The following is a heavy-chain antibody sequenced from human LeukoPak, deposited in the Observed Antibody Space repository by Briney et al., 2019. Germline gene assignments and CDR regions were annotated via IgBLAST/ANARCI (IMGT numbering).Heavy chain of an antibody. J-gene: IGHJ4*02. V-gene: IGHV3-48*03. CDR2: LSSSGSAF. D-gene: IGHD2-21*02. CDR1: GFTFRSYE. Sequence: PGGSLRLSCEDSGFTFRSYEMNWVRQAPGKGLEWIAYLSSSGSAFSYADSVKGRFTIARDNAKNSVYLEMNSLRADDTAVYYCAREHPLLRYFDYWGQGTLVTVSS. CDR3: AREHPLLRYFDY.